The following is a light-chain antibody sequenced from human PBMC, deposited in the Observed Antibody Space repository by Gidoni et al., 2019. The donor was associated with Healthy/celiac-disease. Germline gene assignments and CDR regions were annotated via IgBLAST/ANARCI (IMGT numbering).Light chain of an antibody. CDR1: QSVSSY. Sequence: EIVLTQSPATLSSSPGERATLSCRASQSVSSYLAGYQQKPGQAPSLLIYDASNRATGIPARFSGSGSGTDFTLTISSLEPEDFAVYYCQQRSNWHTFGQGTRLEIK. J-gene: IGKJ5*01. V-gene: IGKV3-11*01. CDR2: DAS. CDR3: QQRSNWHT.